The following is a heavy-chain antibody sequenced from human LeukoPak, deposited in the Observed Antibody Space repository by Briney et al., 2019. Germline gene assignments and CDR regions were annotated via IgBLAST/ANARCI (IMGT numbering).Heavy chain of an antibody. CDR1: GHTFTSYG. CDR3: ARDGNGIVGATSIDY. J-gene: IGHJ4*02. V-gene: IGHV1-18*01. CDR2: ISAYNGNT. Sequence: ASVKVSCKASGHTFTSYGISWVRQAPGQGLEWMGWISAYNGNTNYAQKLQGRVTMTTDTSTSTAYMELRSLRSDDTAVYYCARDGNGIVGATSIDYWGQGTLVTVSS. D-gene: IGHD1-26*01.